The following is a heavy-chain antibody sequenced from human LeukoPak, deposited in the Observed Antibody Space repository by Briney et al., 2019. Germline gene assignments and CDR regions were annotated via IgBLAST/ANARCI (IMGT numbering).Heavy chain of an antibody. J-gene: IGHJ4*02. V-gene: IGHV1-46*01. Sequence: GASVKVSCKASGYTFSIYNMHWVRQAPGQGLEWMGIINPSGGSASDAQKFQGRLTMTRDTSTSTLYMELSSLRSDDTAVYYCARDRPHAYYYDSSVDGDYWGQGTLVTVFS. D-gene: IGHD3-22*01. CDR3: ARDRPHAYYYDSSVDGDY. CDR1: GYTFSIYN. CDR2: INPSGGSA.